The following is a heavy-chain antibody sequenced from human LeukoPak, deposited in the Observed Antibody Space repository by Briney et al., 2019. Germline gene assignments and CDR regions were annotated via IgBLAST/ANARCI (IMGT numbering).Heavy chain of an antibody. CDR1: GFTFANFA. CDR2: ISGSEDST. Sequence: GGSRRLSCAASGFTFANFAVHWDRQAPGKGLEWVSSISGSEDSTYYANSVKGRLTIYRDNSKNTLYLQMNSLIAEDTAINYCAKGGGWIYYFSYWGRGTLVTVYS. D-gene: IGHD6-19*01. V-gene: IGHV3-23*01. J-gene: IGHJ4*02. CDR3: AKGGGWIYYFSY.